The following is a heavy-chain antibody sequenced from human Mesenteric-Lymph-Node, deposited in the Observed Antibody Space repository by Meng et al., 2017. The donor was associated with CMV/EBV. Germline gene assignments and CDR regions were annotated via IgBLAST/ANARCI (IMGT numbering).Heavy chain of an antibody. Sequence: GGSLRLSCAASGFTFSSYSMNWVRQAPGKGLEWVSYISSSSSTIYYADSVKGRFTISRDNSKNTLYLHMNSLRAEDTAVYYCAKSPFDTWGQGTLVTVSS. CDR1: GFTFSSYS. J-gene: IGHJ4*02. CDR3: AKSPFDT. CDR2: ISSSSSTI. V-gene: IGHV3-48*01.